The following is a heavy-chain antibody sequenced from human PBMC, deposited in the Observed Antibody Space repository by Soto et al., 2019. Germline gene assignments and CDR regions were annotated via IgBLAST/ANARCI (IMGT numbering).Heavy chain of an antibody. CDR2: ISSISNTI. CDR1: GFTFSSYS. Sequence: EVQLVESGGGLVQPGGSLRLSCAASGFTFSSYSMSWVRQAPGKGLEWVSYISSISNTIYYADSVKGRFTISRDNAKNXVYRHMNSLRAEDTAVYYCARDRGCSGGICYRDLGYWGQGTLVTVSS. V-gene: IGHV3-48*01. CDR3: ARDRGCSGGICYRDLGY. D-gene: IGHD2-15*01. J-gene: IGHJ4*02.